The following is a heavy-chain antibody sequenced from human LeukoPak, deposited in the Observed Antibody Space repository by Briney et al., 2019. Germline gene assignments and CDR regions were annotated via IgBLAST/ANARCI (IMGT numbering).Heavy chain of an antibody. CDR3: ASVGYCSSTSCYTGYYYMDV. V-gene: IGHV4-59*01. J-gene: IGHJ6*03. D-gene: IGHD2-2*02. CDR1: GGSISSYY. Sequence: PSETLSLTYTVSGGSISSYYWSWIRQPPGKGLEWIGYIYYSGRTNYNPSLKSRVTILVDTSKNPFSLKMSSVTAADTAVYYCASVGYCSSTSCYTGYYYMDVWGKGTTVTVSS. CDR2: IYYSGRT.